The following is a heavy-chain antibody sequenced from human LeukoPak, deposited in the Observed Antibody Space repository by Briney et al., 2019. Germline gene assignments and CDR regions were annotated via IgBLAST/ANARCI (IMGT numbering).Heavy chain of an antibody. D-gene: IGHD3-9*01. V-gene: IGHV3-48*03. J-gene: IGHJ6*02. CDR3: AIQDILTGYYYYGMDV. Sequence: GGSLRLSCAASGFTFSSYEMNWVRQAPGKGLEGVSYISSSGSNIYYADSVEGRFTISRDNAKNSLYLQMNSLRAEDTAVYYCAIQDILTGYYYYGMDVWGQGTTVTVSS. CDR1: GFTFSSYE. CDR2: ISSSGSNI.